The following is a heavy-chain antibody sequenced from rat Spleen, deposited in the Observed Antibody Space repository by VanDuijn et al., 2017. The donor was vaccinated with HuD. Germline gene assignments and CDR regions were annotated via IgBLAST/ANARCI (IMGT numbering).Heavy chain of an antibody. V-gene: IGHV5-58*01. D-gene: IGHD1-1*01. CDR2: ITSGGYNT. CDR1: GFTFSSYW. CDR3: AKDGPFYYYTRHHYWYFDF. J-gene: IGHJ1*01. Sequence: EVQLVATGGGLVQPGRSLRLSCVASGFTFSSYWMYWIRQAPGKGLEWVATITSGGYNTFYPDSVKGRFTISRDNAESNLYLQMDSLRSEDTATYYCAKDGPFYYYTRHHYWYFDFWGPGTMVTVSS.